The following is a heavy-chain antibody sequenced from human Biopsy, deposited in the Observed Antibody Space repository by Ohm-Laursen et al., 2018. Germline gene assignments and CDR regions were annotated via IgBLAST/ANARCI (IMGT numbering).Heavy chain of an antibody. CDR2: IYYSGTT. CDR1: GVSINIGGYY. CDR3: ARRPYGGTRYWYFDL. J-gene: IGHJ2*01. V-gene: IGHV4-31*01. Sequence: PSETLSLTCTVSGVSINIGGYYWTWIRQHPGKGLEWIGYIYYSGTTYYNPSLKSLVTISVDTSKNQFSLKLNSVTAADTAVYYCARRPYGGTRYWYFDLWGRGTLVTVSS. D-gene: IGHD4-23*01.